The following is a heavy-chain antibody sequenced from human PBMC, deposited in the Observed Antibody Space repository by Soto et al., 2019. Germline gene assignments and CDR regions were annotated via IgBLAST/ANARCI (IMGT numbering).Heavy chain of an antibody. CDR3: AKLAPFGGATSHDDY. CDR2: IYYSGST. J-gene: IGHJ4*02. Sequence: QLQLQESGPGLVKPSETLSLTCTVSGGSISSSSYYWGWIRQPPGKGLEWIGSIYYSGSTYYNPSLKSRVTISVDTSKNQFSLKLSSVTAADTAVYYCAKLAPFGGATSHDDYWGQGTLVTVSS. V-gene: IGHV4-39*01. CDR1: GGSISSSSYY. D-gene: IGHD1-26*01.